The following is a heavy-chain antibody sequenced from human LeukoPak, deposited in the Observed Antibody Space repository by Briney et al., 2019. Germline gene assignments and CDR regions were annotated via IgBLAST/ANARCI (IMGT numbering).Heavy chain of an antibody. CDR2: INPNSGGT. J-gene: IGHJ6*03. V-gene: IGHV1-2*02. Sequence: ASVKVSCKASGYTFTGCYMHWVRQAPGQGLEWMGWINPNSGGTNYAQKFQGRVTMTRDTSISTAYMELSRLRSDDTAVYYCARAGDIVVVPAGKRNYYYMDVWGKGTTVTISS. CDR1: GYTFTGCY. D-gene: IGHD2-2*01. CDR3: ARAGDIVVVPAGKRNYYYMDV.